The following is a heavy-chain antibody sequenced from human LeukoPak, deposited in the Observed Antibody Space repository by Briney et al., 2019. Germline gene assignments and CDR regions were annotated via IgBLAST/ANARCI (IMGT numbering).Heavy chain of an antibody. CDR3: ASGSRLPYFDY. D-gene: IGHD2-15*01. J-gene: IGHJ4*02. Sequence: SVKVSCKASGGTFSSYAISWVRQAPGQGREWMGRIIPIFGTANYAQKFQGRVTITTDESTSTAYMELSSLRYEDTAVYYCASGSRLPYFDYWGQGTLVTVSS. V-gene: IGHV1-69*05. CDR1: GGTFSSYA. CDR2: IIPIFGTA.